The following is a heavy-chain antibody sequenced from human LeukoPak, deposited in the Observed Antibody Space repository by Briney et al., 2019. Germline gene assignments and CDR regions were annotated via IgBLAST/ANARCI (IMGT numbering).Heavy chain of an antibody. CDR2: ISSSSSYI. J-gene: IGHJ4*02. CDR1: GFTFSSYS. D-gene: IGHD4-17*01. CDR3: ARAPTTTVTTYFDY. V-gene: IGHV3-21*01. Sequence: GGSLRLSCAASGFTFSSYSMNWVRQAPGKGLEWVSSISSSSSYIYYADSVKGRFTISRDNAKNSLYLQMNSLRAEDTAVYYCARAPTTTVTTYFDYWGQGTLVTVSS.